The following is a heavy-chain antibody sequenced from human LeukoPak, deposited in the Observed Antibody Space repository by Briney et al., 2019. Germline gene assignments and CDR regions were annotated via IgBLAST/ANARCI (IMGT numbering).Heavy chain of an antibody. Sequence: GGSLRLSCAASGFTFSNSAMTWVRQGPGKGLEWVSSISGETNNTYYSDSVKGRFTVSRDNSKDTVFLQMNDLTIEDTAIYYCAKRYSDGGFDPWGQGTLVTVSS. CDR3: AKRYSDGGFDP. J-gene: IGHJ5*02. V-gene: IGHV3-23*01. CDR1: GFTFSNSA. CDR2: ISGETNNT. D-gene: IGHD3-10*01.